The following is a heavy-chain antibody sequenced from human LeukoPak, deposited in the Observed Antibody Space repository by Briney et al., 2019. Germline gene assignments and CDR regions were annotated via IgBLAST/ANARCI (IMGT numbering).Heavy chain of an antibody. CDR2: INPSGGST. D-gene: IGHD6-13*01. J-gene: IGHJ4*02. Sequence: ASVKVSFKASGYTFTSYYMHWVRQAPGQGLEWMGIINPSGGSTSYAQKFQGRVTMTRDMSTSTVYMELSSLRSEDTAVYYCARDEIAAAGHYYFDYWGQGTLVTVSS. CDR3: ARDEIAAAGHYYFDY. V-gene: IGHV1-46*01. CDR1: GYTFTSYY.